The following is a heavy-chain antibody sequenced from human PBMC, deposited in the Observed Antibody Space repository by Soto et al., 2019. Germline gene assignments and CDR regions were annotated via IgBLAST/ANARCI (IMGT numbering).Heavy chain of an antibody. CDR3: ARVERGTATTVVDAFDI. Sequence: QVQLQQWGAGLLKPSETLSLTCAVYGGFVSSGNYYWSWIRQPPGKGLEWIGEMSHSGGTHFNPSHKSRLTISVDTSKNQCALKRSSGPAADTALYYCARVERGTATTVVDAFDIWGPGTMVTVSS. J-gene: IGHJ3*02. V-gene: IGHV4-34*01. D-gene: IGHD1-1*01. CDR1: GGFVSSGNYY. CDR2: MSHSGGT.